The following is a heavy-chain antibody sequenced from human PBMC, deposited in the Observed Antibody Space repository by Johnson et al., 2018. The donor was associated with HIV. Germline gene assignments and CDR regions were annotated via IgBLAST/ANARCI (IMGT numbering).Heavy chain of an antibody. Sequence: QVQLVESGGGLVQPGGSLRLSCAASGFTFSSYGMHLVRQAPGKGLEWVAFIRYDGCNKYYADSVKGRFTISRENSKNTLYLQMNSLRAEDTAVYYCARDDGGGGDAFDIWGQGTMVTVSS. D-gene: IGHD2-15*01. J-gene: IGHJ3*02. CDR1: GFTFSSYG. CDR3: ARDDGGGGDAFDI. CDR2: IRYDGCNK. V-gene: IGHV3-30*02.